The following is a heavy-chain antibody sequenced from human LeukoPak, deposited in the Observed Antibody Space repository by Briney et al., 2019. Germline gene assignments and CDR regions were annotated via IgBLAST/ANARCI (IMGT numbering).Heavy chain of an antibody. CDR2: INAGNGNT. V-gene: IGHV1-3*01. CDR3: ARGTTVTPRSFDY. Sequence: ASVKVSCKASGYTFTSYAMHWVRQAPGQRLEWMGWINAGNGNTKYSQKFQGRVTITRDTSASTAYMELSSLRSEDTAVYYCARGTTVTPRSFDYWGQGTLVTVSS. J-gene: IGHJ4*02. D-gene: IGHD4-17*01. CDR1: GYTFTSYA.